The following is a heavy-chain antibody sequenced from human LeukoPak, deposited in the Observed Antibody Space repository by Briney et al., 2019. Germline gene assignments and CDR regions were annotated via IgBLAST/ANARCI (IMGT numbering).Heavy chain of an antibody. V-gene: IGHV1-18*01. J-gene: IGHJ4*02. CDR3: ARVGLGYSSSSYHDY. CDR2: ISAYNGNT. D-gene: IGHD6-6*01. Sequence: GASVKVSCKASGYTFTSYGISWVRQAPGQGLEWMGWISAYNGNTNYAQKLQGRVTMTTDTSTSTAYMELRSLRSDDTAVYYCARVGLGYSSSSYHDYCGQGTLVTVSS. CDR1: GYTFTSYG.